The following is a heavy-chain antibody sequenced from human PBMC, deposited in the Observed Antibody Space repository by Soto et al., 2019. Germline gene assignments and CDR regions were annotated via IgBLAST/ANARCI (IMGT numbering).Heavy chain of an antibody. J-gene: IGHJ6*03. CDR2: ISGSGGST. CDR3: AKYYDSWSGYPSYYYYYYMEV. V-gene: IGHV3-23*01. CDR1: GFTFSSYA. D-gene: IGHD3-3*01. Sequence: GGSLRLSCAASGFTFSSYAMSWVRQAPGKGLEWVSAISGSGGSTYYADSVKGRFTISRDNSKNTLYLQMNSLRAEDTAVYYCAKYYDSWSGYPSYYYYYYMEVWGKGTTVTVSS.